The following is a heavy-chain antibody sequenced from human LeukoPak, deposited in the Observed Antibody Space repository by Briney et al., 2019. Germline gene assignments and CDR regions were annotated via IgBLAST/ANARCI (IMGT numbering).Heavy chain of an antibody. CDR2: INHSGSA. Sequence: PSETLSLTCAVYGGSFSGSYWSWIRQPPGKGLEWIGEINHSGSANYNPSLKRRVAISVDTSMSQLSLRLSSVTAADTAVYYCARSHTAMVYFDCWGQGTLVTVSS. CDR1: GGSFSGSY. J-gene: IGHJ4*02. CDR3: ARSHTAMVYFDC. V-gene: IGHV4-34*01. D-gene: IGHD5-18*01.